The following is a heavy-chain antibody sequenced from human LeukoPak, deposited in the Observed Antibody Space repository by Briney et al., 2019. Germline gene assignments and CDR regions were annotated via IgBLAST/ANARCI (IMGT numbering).Heavy chain of an antibody. D-gene: IGHD5-12*01. CDR3: ARGGYANFDY. CDR1: GFTFSSYS. V-gene: IGHV3-66*01. CDR2: IYSGGTT. Sequence: GGSLRLSCAASGFTFSSYSMNWVRQAPGKGLEWVSVIYSGGTTYYADSVKGRFTISRDNSKMYLQMNSLRAEDTAVYYCARGGYANFDYWGQGTLVTVSS. J-gene: IGHJ4*02.